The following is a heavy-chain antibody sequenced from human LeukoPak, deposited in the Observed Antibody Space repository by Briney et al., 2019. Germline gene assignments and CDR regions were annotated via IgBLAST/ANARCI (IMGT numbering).Heavy chain of an antibody. Sequence: PGGSLRLSSAVSGLSVADTYMAWVRQAPGEGLEWVATLYIAGESYYADSVRGRFNISRDNSENTLYPQMTTVRDDDTAIYYCAAGFRSEFIYFYLHVWGKGTPVTVSS. CDR2: LYIAGES. D-gene: IGHD1-14*01. CDR3: AAGFRSEFIYFYLHV. J-gene: IGHJ6*03. CDR1: GLSVADTY. V-gene: IGHV3-53*01.